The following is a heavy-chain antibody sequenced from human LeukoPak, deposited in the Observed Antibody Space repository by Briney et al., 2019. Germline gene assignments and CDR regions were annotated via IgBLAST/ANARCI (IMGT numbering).Heavy chain of an antibody. Sequence: PGGSLRLSCAASGFTFSSYGMHWVRQAPGKGLEWVAVISYDGSNKYYADSVKGRFTISRDNSKNTLYLQMNSLRAEDTAVYYCAKDSVVGATFAGAFDIWGQGTMVTVSS. CDR3: AKDSVVGATFAGAFDI. J-gene: IGHJ3*02. CDR2: ISYDGSNK. CDR1: GFTFSSYG. V-gene: IGHV3-30*18. D-gene: IGHD1-26*01.